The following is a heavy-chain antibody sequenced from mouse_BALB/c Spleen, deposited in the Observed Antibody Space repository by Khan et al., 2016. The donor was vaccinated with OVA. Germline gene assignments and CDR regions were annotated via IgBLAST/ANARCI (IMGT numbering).Heavy chain of an antibody. CDR1: GFTFSSYG. V-gene: IGHV5-6-3*01. CDR3: ARVARTIS. CDR2: INSNGGST. J-gene: IGHJ2*01. Sequence: EVELVESGGGLVQPGGSLKLSCAASGFTFSSYGMSWVRQTPDKRLELVATINSNGGSTYYPDSVKGRFTISRDNAKNTLYLQMSSLKSEDTAMYCCARVARTISGGQGTTLTVSS.